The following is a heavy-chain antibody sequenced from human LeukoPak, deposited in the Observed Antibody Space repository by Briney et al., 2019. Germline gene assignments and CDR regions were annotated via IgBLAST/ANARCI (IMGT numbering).Heavy chain of an antibody. V-gene: IGHV4-39*01. CDR1: GGSISSSSYY. D-gene: IGHD6-13*01. Sequence: SETLSLTCTVSGGSISSSSYYWGWIRQPPGKGLEWIGSIYYSGSTYYNPSLKSRVTISVDTPKNQFSLKLSSVTAADTAVYYCARLPSSSGDWFDPWGQGTLVTVSS. CDR3: ARLPSSSGDWFDP. J-gene: IGHJ5*02. CDR2: IYYSGST.